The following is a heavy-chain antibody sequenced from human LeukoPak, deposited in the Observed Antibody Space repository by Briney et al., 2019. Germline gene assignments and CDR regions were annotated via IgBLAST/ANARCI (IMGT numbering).Heavy chain of an antibody. Sequence: SQTLSLTCVISGDSFSSNSAAWNWLRQSPSRGLEWLGRTYYRSKWYNDYAVSVKSRIIINPDISKNQFFLHLNSVTPEDTAVYYCVRDIGFDFDCWGQGTLVTVSS. D-gene: IGHD3-10*01. CDR3: VRDIGFDFDC. V-gene: IGHV6-1*01. J-gene: IGHJ4*02. CDR1: GDSFSSNSAA. CDR2: TYYRSKWYN.